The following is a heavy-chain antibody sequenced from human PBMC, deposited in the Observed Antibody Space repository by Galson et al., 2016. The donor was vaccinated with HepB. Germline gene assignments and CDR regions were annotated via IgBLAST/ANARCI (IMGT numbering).Heavy chain of an antibody. CDR2: ISHDGSQQ. J-gene: IGHJ4*02. CDR1: GFRGYA. V-gene: IGHV3-30*03. D-gene: IGHD6-6*01. CDR3: ARGNGQAGRQIDS. Sequence: SLRLSCAASGFRGYAMHWARQAPGKGLEWVAVISHDGSQQRYSDSVRGRFTVSRDYSNNALYLQMSALRGDDTAVYFCARGNGQAGRQIDSWGQGTLVTVSS.